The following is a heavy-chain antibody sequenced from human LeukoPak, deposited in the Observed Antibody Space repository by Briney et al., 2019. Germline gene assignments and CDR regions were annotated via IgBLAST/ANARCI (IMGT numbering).Heavy chain of an antibody. CDR3: ARAFYPGYYSYMAV. CDR1: GGSISPYY. Sequence: LETLSLTCTVSGGSISPYYWSWIRQPPGKGLEWIGYIYYSGSTNYNPSHKSRVTISVDTSKNQFSLKLSSVTAADTAVYYCARAFYPGYYSYMAVWGKGTTVTVSS. CDR2: IYYSGST. D-gene: IGHD3-3*02. V-gene: IGHV4-59*01. J-gene: IGHJ6*03.